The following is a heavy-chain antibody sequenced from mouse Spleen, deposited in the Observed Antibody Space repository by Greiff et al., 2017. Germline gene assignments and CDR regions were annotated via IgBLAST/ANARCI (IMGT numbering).Heavy chain of an antibody. J-gene: IGHJ2*01. D-gene: IGHD4-1*01. CDR3: ARRGWDYYFDY. CDR1: GYTFTDYY. CDR2: IYPGSGNT. V-gene: IGHV1-76*01. Sequence: VQLQQSGAELVRPGASVKLSCKASGYTFTDYYINRVKQRPGQGLEWIARIYPGSGNTYYNEKFKGKATLTAEKSSSTAYMQLSSLTSEDSAVYFCARRGWDYYFDYWGQGTTLTVSS.